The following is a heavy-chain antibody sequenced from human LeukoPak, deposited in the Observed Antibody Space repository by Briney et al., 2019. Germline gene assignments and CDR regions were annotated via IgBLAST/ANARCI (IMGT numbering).Heavy chain of an antibody. J-gene: IGHJ4*02. D-gene: IGHD6-19*01. CDR2: ISSSSSTI. CDR1: GFTFSDYY. CDR3: AKDGQQWLVGNYFDY. Sequence: GGSLRLSCAASGFTFSDYYMSWIRQAPGKGLEWVSYISSSSSTIYYADSVKGRFTISRDNAKNTLYLQMNSLRAEDTAVYYCAKDGQQWLVGNYFDYWGQGTLVTVSS. V-gene: IGHV3-11*04.